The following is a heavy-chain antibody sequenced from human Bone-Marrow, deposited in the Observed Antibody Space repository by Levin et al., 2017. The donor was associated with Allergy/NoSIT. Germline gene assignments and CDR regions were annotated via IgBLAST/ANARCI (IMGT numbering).Heavy chain of an antibody. Sequence: SETLSLTCTLSGDSISRGDYYWSWIRQSPGRGLEWIGYSYYSGRTYYNPSLKSRVTVVVDASQNQFSLKLRSVTATDTAVYYCARGVPGYSYVYGPLDIWGQGTMVTVSS. J-gene: IGHJ3*02. CDR2: SYYSGRT. D-gene: IGHD5-18*01. CDR1: GDSISRGDYY. V-gene: IGHV4-30-4*01. CDR3: ARGVPGYSYVYGPLDI.